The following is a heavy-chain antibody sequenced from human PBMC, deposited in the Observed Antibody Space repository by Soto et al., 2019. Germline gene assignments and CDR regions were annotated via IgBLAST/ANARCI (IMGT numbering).Heavy chain of an antibody. D-gene: IGHD1-1*01. CDR2: MNPNSGNA. CDR3: ARRNDCTVWYSVYYYYGMDV. Sequence: GASVKVSCKASGYTFTSYDINWVRQATGQGLEWMGWMNPNSGNADYAQKFQGRVTMTRHTSISTAYMELSSLRSEDTAVYYCARRNDCTVWYSVYYYYGMDVWGQGTTVTVSS. CDR1: GYTFTSYD. J-gene: IGHJ6*02. V-gene: IGHV1-8*01.